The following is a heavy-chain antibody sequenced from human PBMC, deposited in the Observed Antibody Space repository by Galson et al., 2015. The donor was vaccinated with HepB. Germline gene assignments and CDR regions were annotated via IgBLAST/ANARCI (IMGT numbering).Heavy chain of an antibody. J-gene: IGHJ6*02. CDR2: IIPILGTT. CDR3: ATPGRGFWSGPRRNYYYYGMDV. V-gene: IGHV1-69*10. CDR1: GGTFSSYA. D-gene: IGHD3-3*01. Sequence: SVKVSCKASGGTFSSYAISWVRQAPGEGLEWMGGIIPILGTTNYAQKFQGRVTITADKSTSTAYMELSSLRSEDTAVYYCATPGRGFWSGPRRNYYYYGMDVWGQGTTVTVS.